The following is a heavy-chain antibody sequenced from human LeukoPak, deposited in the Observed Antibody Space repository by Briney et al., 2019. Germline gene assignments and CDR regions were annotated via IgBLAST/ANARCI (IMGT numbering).Heavy chain of an antibody. D-gene: IGHD3-10*01. V-gene: IGHV3-30-3*01. CDR1: GFTFSSYA. CDR2: ISYDGSNK. Sequence: PRRSLRLSCAASGFTFSSYAMHWVRQAPGKGLEWVAVISYDGSNKYYADSVKGRFTISRDNSKNTLYLQMNSLRAEDTAVYYCARDITMVRGVVPYYYYGMDVWGQGTTVTVSS. J-gene: IGHJ6*02. CDR3: ARDITMVRGVVPYYYYGMDV.